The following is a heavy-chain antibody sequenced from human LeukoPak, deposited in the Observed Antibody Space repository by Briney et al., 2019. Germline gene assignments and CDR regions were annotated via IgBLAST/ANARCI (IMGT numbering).Heavy chain of an antibody. J-gene: IGHJ3*01. CDR3: ARVGAGAFDV. CDR2: IYYSGST. V-gene: IGHV4-59*01. CDR1: GGXISTYY. D-gene: IGHD4/OR15-4a*01. Sequence: PSETLSLTCTVSGGXISTYYWSWIRQPPGKGLEWIAYIYYSGSTNCNPSLKSRVTMSVDTSKNQFSLKLSSVTAADTAVYYCARVGAGAFDVWGQGTMVTVSS.